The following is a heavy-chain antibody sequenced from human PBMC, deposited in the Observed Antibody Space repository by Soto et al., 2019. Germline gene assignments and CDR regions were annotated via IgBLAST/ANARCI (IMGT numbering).Heavy chain of an antibody. CDR1: GGSISSSSYY. D-gene: IGHD6-6*01. CDR2: IYYSGST. V-gene: IGHV4-39*01. Sequence: SETLSLTCTVSGGSISSSSYYWGWIRQPPGKGLEWIGSIYYSGSTYYNPSLKSRVTISVDTSKNQFSLKLSSVTAADTAVYYCARHQLPGSSCYYYYYMDVWGKGTTVTVSS. J-gene: IGHJ6*03. CDR3: ARHQLPGSSCYYYYYMDV.